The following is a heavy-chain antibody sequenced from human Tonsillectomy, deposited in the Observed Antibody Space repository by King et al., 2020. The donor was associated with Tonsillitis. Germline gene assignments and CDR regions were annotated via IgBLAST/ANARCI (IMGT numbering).Heavy chain of an antibody. CDR3: AXGDGDYXGWFXP. Sequence: VQLQESGPGLVKPSQTLSLTCAVSGGSISSGGYSWSWIRQPPGKGLEWIGYIYYSGSTYYNPSLKSRVTISVDTSKNQFSLKLSSVTAADTAGSYCAXGDGDYXGWFXPWGXXTLVTVSX. D-gene: IGHD4-17*01. V-gene: IGHV4-30-4*07. CDR2: IYYSGST. CDR1: GGSISSGGYS. J-gene: IGHJ5*02.